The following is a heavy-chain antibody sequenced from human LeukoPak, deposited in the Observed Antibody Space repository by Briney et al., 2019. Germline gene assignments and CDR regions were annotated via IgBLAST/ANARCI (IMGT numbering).Heavy chain of an antibody. D-gene: IGHD2-15*01. CDR3: ARFGGYCGGGSCYPVDY. V-gene: IGHV1-46*01. Sequence: ASVNVSCQASVYTLPSYYMHWVRQAPGQGREWMGVINPSGGRRRYAQKFQGGVTMTSDTSTSTVYMELSSLRSEDTAVYYCARFGGYCGGGSCYPVDYWGQGTLVTVSS. CDR1: VYTLPSYY. J-gene: IGHJ4*02. CDR2: INPSGGRR.